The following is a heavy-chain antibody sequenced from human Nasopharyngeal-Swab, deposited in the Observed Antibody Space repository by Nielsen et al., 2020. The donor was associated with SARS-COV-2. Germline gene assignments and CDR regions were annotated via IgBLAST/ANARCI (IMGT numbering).Heavy chain of an antibody. J-gene: IGHJ4*02. Sequence: GESLKISCAASGFTLSTFWMSWVRQAPGKGLEWVANIKKDGGEKNYVDSVKGRFTTSRDNAKNSLYLQMNSLRAEDTAVYYCVRDSGSYLGIDYWGQGTLVTVSS. CDR1: GFTLSTFW. V-gene: IGHV3-7*01. D-gene: IGHD1-26*01. CDR2: IKKDGGEK. CDR3: VRDSGSYLGIDY.